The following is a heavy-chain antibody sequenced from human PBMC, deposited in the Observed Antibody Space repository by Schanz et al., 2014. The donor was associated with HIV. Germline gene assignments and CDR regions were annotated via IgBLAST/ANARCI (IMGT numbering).Heavy chain of an antibody. Sequence: EVQLLESGGGLVQPGGSLRVSCAASGFMFSSYGMSWVRQAPGKGLEWVSLIGSGGGRTYYADSVKGRVTISRDNSKNTLFLQMNSLRAEDTAVYYCAKGFPDNNHSYFRYWGQGTLVTVSS. CDR3: AKGFPDNNHSYFRY. CDR2: IGSGGGRT. D-gene: IGHD3-10*01. CDR1: GFMFSSYG. V-gene: IGHV3-23*01. J-gene: IGHJ4*02.